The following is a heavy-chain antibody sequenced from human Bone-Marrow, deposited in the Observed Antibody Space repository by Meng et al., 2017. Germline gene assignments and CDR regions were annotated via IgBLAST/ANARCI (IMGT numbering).Heavy chain of an antibody. D-gene: IGHD3-22*01. J-gene: IGHJ3*01. CDR3: ATGYYYGSSGYLIEGFDV. Sequence: GGSLRLSCAASGFTFSSYAMSWVRQAPGKGLEWIADISSSGYTIYYADSVKGRFTISRDNAKSSLYLQMTSLRAEDTAVYYCATGYYYGSSGYLIEGFDVWGQGTMVTVSS. CDR1: GFTFSSYA. V-gene: IGHV3-48*03. CDR2: ISSSGYTI.